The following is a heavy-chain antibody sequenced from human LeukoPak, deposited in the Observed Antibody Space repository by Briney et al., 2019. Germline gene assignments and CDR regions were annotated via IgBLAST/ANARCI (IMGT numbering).Heavy chain of an antibody. CDR2: IIPILGIA. J-gene: IGHJ4*02. CDR1: GGTFSSCA. CDR3: ARDSSGYYATPADY. D-gene: IGHD3-22*01. Sequence: SVKVSCKASGGTFSSCAISWVRQAPGQGLEWMGRIIPILGIANYAQKFQGRVTITADKSTSTAYMELSNLRSEDTAVYYCARDSSGYYATPADYWGQGTLVTVSS. V-gene: IGHV1-69*04.